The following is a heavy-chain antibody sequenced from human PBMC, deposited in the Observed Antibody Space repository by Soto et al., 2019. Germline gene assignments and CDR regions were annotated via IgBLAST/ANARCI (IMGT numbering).Heavy chain of an antibody. D-gene: IGHD3-9*01. CDR2: INHSGST. J-gene: IGHJ4*02. Sequence: SETLSLTCAVYGGSFSGYYWSWIRQPPGKGLEWIGEINHSGSTNYNPSLKSRVTISVDTSKNQFSLKLSSVTAADTAVYYCARGFVDVDYILTGYYKHWGQGTLVTVSS. CDR3: ARGFVDVDYILTGYYKH. V-gene: IGHV4-34*01. CDR1: GGSFSGYY.